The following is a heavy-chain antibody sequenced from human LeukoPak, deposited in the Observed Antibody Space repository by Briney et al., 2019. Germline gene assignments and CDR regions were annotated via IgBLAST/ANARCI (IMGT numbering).Heavy chain of an antibody. D-gene: IGHD3-10*01. V-gene: IGHV3-66*01. J-gene: IGHJ4*01. CDR1: GFTVSSNY. CDR3: AREKGRGVISPYFDY. Sequence: GGSLRLSCAASGFTVSSNYMSWVRQAPGKGLEWVSVIYSGGSTYYADSVKGRFTISRDNSKNTLYLQMNSLRAEDTAVYYCAREKGRGVISPYFDYWGHGVLVTVSS. CDR2: IYSGGST.